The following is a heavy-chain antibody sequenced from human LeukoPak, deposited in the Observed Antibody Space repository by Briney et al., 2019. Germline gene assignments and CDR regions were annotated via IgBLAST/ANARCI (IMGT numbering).Heavy chain of an antibody. J-gene: IGHJ5*02. CDR3: ARGQLRFLDDNWLDP. V-gene: IGHV1-3*03. Sequence: GASVKVSCKASGYTFTSYAMHWVRQAPGQRLEWMGWINAGNGNTKYSQEFQGRVTITRDTSASTAYMELSSLRSEDMAVYYCARGQLRFLDDNWLDPWGQGTLVTVSS. D-gene: IGHD3-3*01. CDR1: GYTFTSYA. CDR2: INAGNGNT.